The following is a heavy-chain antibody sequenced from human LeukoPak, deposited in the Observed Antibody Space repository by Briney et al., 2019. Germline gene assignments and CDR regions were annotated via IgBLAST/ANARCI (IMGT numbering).Heavy chain of an antibody. D-gene: IGHD5-18*01. J-gene: IGHJ3*02. V-gene: IGHV3-7*01. CDR1: GFTFSSYW. Sequence: GGSLRLSCAASGFTFSSYWMSWVRQAPGKGLEWVANIKQDGSEKYYVDSVKGRFTISRDNAKNSLYLRMNGLRVEDTAVYYCARCGIHGYNYGHDAFDIWGQGTMVTVSS. CDR3: ARCGIHGYNYGHDAFDI. CDR2: IKQDGSEK.